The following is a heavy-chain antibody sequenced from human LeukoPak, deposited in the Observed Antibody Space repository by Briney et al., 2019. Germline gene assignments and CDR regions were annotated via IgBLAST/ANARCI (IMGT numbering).Heavy chain of an antibody. CDR1: GLTVSSSY. CDR3: AKGHSDYGTGFDL. Sequence: GGSLRLSCAASGLTVSSSYMSWVRPAPGEGLEWVSIISGGGTSTYYVDSVKGRFTVSRDNSRNTLYLQMNSPRDEDTAVYYCAKGHSDYGTGFDLWGQGTLVTVSS. J-gene: IGHJ5*02. V-gene: IGHV3-23*01. CDR2: ISGGGTST. D-gene: IGHD4-17*01.